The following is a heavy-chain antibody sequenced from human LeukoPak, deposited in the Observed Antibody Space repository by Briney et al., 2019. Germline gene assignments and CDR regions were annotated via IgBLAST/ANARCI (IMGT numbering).Heavy chain of an antibody. D-gene: IGHD2-15*01. V-gene: IGHV1-8*03. Sequence: GASVKVSCKASGYTFINNDINWVRQATGQGLEWMGWMNPNNGNTGYAQKFQGRVTITRDTSISTAYMELSSLTSDDTAVYYCARRARYCSGSRCFDYYFYVDVWGNGTTVTVSS. J-gene: IGHJ6*03. CDR1: GYTFINND. CDR3: ARRARYCSGSRCFDYYFYVDV. CDR2: MNPNNGNT.